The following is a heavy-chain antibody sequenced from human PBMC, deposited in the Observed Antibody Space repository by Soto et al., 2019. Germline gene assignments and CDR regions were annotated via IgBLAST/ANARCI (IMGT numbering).Heavy chain of an antibody. D-gene: IGHD5-12*01. CDR1: GYTFTSYG. Sequence: GASVKVSCKASGYTFTSYGISWVRQAPGQGLEWMGWISAYNGNTNYAQKLQGRVTMTTDTSTSTAYMELRSLRSDDTAVYYCARAIVATRYYYYMDVWGKGTTVTVSS. J-gene: IGHJ6*03. CDR3: ARAIVATRYYYYMDV. V-gene: IGHV1-18*01. CDR2: ISAYNGNT.